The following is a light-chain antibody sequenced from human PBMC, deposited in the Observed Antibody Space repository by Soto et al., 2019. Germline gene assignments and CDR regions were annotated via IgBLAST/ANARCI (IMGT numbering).Light chain of an antibody. CDR1: QSINIW. J-gene: IGKJ1*01. CDR2: KAS. V-gene: IGKV1-5*03. Sequence: DIQMTQSPSTLSASVGDRVTITCRASQSINIWLAWYQQKPGKAPKLLIYKASTLKSGVPSRFSGSGSGTEFTLTISRLEPEDFAVYYCQQYGSSPDVEFGQGTKVDIK. CDR3: QQYGSSPDVE.